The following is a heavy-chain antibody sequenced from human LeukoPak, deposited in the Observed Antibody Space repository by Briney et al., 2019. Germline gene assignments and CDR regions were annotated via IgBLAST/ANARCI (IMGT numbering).Heavy chain of an antibody. V-gene: IGHV4-39*01. Sequence: SETLSLTCTVSGDSISSSSYYWGWIRQPPGKGLEWIGSIYYSGGTYYNPSLKSRVTTSVDTSKNQFSLQLSSVTAADTAVYYCARQSAYYYYYYMDVWGKGTTVTISS. CDR1: GDSISSSSYY. J-gene: IGHJ6*03. CDR2: IYYSGGT. CDR3: ARQSAYYYYYYMDV.